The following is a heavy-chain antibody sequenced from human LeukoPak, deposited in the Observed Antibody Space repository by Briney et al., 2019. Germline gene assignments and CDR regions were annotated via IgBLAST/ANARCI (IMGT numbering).Heavy chain of an antibody. J-gene: IGHJ4*02. CDR3: ATFAPYCGGDCFTHPLDY. V-gene: IGHV3-7*01. D-gene: IGHD2-21*02. CDR1: GFTFSSYW. CDR2: IKKDGSEN. Sequence: GGSLRLSCAASGFTFSSYWMSWVRQAPGKGLEWVANIKKDGSENYYVDSVKGRFTISRDNAKNSLYLQMISLRAEDTAVYYCATFAPYCGGDCFTHPLDYWGQGTLVTVSS.